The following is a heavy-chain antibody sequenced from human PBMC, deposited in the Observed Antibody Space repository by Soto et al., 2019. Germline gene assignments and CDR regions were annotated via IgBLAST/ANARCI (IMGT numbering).Heavy chain of an antibody. CDR1: GGSISSSSYY. J-gene: IGHJ5*02. Sequence: PSETLSLTCTVSGGSISSSSYYWGWIRQPPGKGLEWIGSIYYSGSTYYNPSLKSRVTISVDTSKNQFSLKLSSVTAADTAVYYCARLLNWFDPWGQGTLVTVXS. CDR2: IYYSGST. CDR3: ARLLNWFDP. V-gene: IGHV4-39*01.